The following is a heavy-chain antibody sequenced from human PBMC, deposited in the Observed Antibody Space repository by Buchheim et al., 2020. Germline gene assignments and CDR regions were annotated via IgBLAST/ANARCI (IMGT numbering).Heavy chain of an antibody. CDR2: LYYSGNT. D-gene: IGHD6-13*01. CDR3: ARRSTSGNFDY. J-gene: IGHJ4*02. Sequence: QVQLQESGPGLVKPSQTLSLTCTVSGDSISSGDYCCTWVRQHPGKGLEWIGYLYYSGNTYYNPSLKSRVTISVDTSKNQFSLKLSSVTAAATAVYYCARRSTSGNFDYWGQGTL. CDR1: GDSISSGDYC. V-gene: IGHV4-31*03.